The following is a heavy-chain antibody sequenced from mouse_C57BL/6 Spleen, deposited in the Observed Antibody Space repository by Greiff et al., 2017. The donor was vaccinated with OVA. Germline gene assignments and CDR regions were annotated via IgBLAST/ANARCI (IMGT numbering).Heavy chain of an antibody. CDR2: INPSNGGT. Sequence: QVQLQQPGTELVKPGASVKLSCKASGYTFTSYWMHWVKQRPGQGLEWIGNINPSNGGTNYNEKFKSKATLTVDKSSRTAYMQLSSLTSEDSAVYDCASARGYDRYAMDYWGQGTSLTVSS. CDR1: GYTFTSYW. J-gene: IGHJ4*01. CDR3: ASARGYDRYAMDY. V-gene: IGHV1-53*01. D-gene: IGHD2-3*01.